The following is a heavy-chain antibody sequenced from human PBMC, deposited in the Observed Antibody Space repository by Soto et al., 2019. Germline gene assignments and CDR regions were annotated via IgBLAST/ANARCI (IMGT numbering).Heavy chain of an antibody. J-gene: IGHJ6*02. CDR2: IGTAGDT. CDR1: GFTFSSYD. Sequence: GGSLRLSCAASGFTFSSYDMHWVRQATGKGLEWVSAIGTAGDTYYPGSVKGRFTISRENAKNSLYLQMSSLRAEDTAVYYCVKEVTTTGGMDVWGQGTTVTVSS. D-gene: IGHD5-18*01. CDR3: VKEVTTTGGMDV. V-gene: IGHV3-13*01.